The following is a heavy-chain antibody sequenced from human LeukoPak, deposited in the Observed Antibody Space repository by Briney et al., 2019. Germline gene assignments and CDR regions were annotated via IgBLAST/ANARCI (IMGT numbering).Heavy chain of an antibody. CDR3: ARPGWNYVEGWFDP. D-gene: IGHD1-7*01. J-gene: IGHJ5*02. V-gene: IGHV4-39*01. CDR2: IYYSGST. Sequence: PETLSLTCTVSGGSISSSSYYWGWIRQPPGKGLEWIGSIYYSGSTYYNPSLKSRVTISVDTSKNQFSLKLSSVTAADTAVYYCARPGWNYVEGWFDPWGQGTLVTVSS. CDR1: GGSISSSSYY.